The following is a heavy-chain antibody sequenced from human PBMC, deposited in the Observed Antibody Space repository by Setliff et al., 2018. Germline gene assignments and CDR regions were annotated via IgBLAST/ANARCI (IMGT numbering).Heavy chain of an antibody. J-gene: IGHJ6*03. CDR3: VREGVDSRSSTDYRYYMDV. Sequence: GASVKVSCKASGGTFSSYGISWVRQAPGQGLEWMGGTIPMFGTTNYARKFQGRVTIITDESTSTAYMQLSSLGSEDTALYYCVREGVDSRSSTDYRYYMDVWGKGTTVTVSS. D-gene: IGHD3-22*01. CDR2: TIPMFGTT. V-gene: IGHV1-69*05. CDR1: GGTFSSYG.